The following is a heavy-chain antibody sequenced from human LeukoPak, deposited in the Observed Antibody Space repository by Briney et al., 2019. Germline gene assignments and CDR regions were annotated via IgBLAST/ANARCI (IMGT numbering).Heavy chain of an antibody. V-gene: IGHV3-23*01. J-gene: IGHJ4*02. D-gene: IGHD1-26*01. Sequence: GGSLRLSCAAAGFTLSRDAMRWGRQAPGRGGEWVSAISGSGDITYYADSVKGRFTISRENAKNSVYLQMNSLSAEDTAVYYCARGDSGSWAFDYWGQGTLVTVSS. CDR2: ISGSGDIT. CDR3: ARGDSGSWAFDY. CDR1: GFTLSRDA.